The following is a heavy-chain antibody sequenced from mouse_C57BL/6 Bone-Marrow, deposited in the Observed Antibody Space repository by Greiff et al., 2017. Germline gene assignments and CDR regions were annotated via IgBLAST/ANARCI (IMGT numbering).Heavy chain of an antibody. J-gene: IGHJ4*01. Sequence: VQLQQSGAELARPGASVKMSCKASGSTFTSYTMHWVKQRPGPGLEWIGYINPSSGYTKYNQKFKDTATLTAVKSSSTAYMQLSSLTSEDSAVYYCARGPYYAMDYWGQGTSVTVSS. V-gene: IGHV1-4*01. CDR1: GSTFTSYT. CDR2: INPSSGYT. CDR3: ARGPYYAMDY.